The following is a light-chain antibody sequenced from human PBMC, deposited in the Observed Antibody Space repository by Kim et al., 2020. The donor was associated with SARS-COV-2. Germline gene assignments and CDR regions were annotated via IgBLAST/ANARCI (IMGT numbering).Light chain of an antibody. CDR3: QSYDSSLSGYV. CDR1: GSNIGAGYD. Sequence: QRVTVPCTGSGSNIGAGYDVHWFQQLPGTAPNLLIYGNSNRPSGVPDRFSGSKSGTSASLAITGLQAEDEADYYCQSYDSSLSGYVFGTGTKSPS. V-gene: IGLV1-40*01. CDR2: GNS. J-gene: IGLJ1*01.